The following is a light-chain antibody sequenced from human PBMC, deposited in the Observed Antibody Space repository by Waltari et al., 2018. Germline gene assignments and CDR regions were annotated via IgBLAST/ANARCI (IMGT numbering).Light chain of an antibody. CDR3: QQRSNWPT. Sequence: EIVLTQSPATLSLSPGERATLSCMASQSVSSYLAWYQQKPSQAPRLLIYYPSNRATGFPARFSGSGYGTDFTLTISSLEPEDFAVDYCQQRSNWPTFGQGTKVEIK. V-gene: IGKV3-11*01. CDR1: QSVSSY. CDR2: YPS. J-gene: IGKJ1*01.